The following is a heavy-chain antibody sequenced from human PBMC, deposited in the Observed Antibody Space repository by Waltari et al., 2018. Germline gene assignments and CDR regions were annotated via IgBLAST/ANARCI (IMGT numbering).Heavy chain of an antibody. D-gene: IGHD2-15*01. V-gene: IGHV4-38-2*02. CDR3: ARDLVPPCGSGGSCYDLDAFDI. Sequence: QVQMQDSGPRPVKRSELLSPSCAVSVYSISRGVYIAWTRSPTATGLDWIGGSVPSGRTFYYPSLKSRVTISVDTSKNQFSLKLSSVTAADTAVYYCARDLVPPCGSGGSCYDLDAFDIWGKGTMVTVSS. CDR1: VYSISRGVY. J-gene: IGHJ3*02. CDR2: SVPSGRT.